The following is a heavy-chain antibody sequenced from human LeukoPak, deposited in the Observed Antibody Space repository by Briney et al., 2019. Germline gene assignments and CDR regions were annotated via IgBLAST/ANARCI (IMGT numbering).Heavy chain of an antibody. CDR1: GFTFSSYA. V-gene: IGHV3-23*01. D-gene: IGHD6-13*01. CDR3: AKIGYSTLYYFDY. J-gene: IGHJ4*02. CDR2: ISGSGGST. Sequence: GGSLRLSCAASGFTFSSYAMSWVRQAPGKGLEWVSAISGSGGSTYYADSVKGRFTISRDNSKNTLHLQMNSLRAEDTAVYYCAKIGYSTLYYFDYWGQGTLVTVSS.